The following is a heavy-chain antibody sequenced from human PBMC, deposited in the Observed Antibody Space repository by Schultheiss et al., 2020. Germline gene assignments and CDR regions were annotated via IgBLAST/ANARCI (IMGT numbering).Heavy chain of an antibody. D-gene: IGHD3-9*01. V-gene: IGHV4-30-4*08. CDR1: GGSISSYY. CDR2: IYYSGRT. Sequence: LRLSCTVSGGSISSYYWSWIRQPPGKGLEWIGYIYYSGRTYYNPSLKSRVTISVDTSKNQFSLKLTSVTAADTAVYYCARAVYYDILTGFYPYYFDYWGQGTLVTVSS. J-gene: IGHJ4*02. CDR3: ARAVYYDILTGFYPYYFDY.